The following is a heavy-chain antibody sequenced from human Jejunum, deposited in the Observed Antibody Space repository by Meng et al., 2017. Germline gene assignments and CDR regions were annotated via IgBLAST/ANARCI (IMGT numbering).Heavy chain of an antibody. Sequence: QVQLQESGPGLVKPSQTLSLTFPVSGGSLSSGGYYWNWIRQHAGRGLEWIGYIYYTGRTDYNPSLRSRVTISRDTSKNQFSLKVTSVTAADTAMYYCVARDGYNSPALGYWGQGNLVTVSS. CDR2: IYYTGRT. V-gene: IGHV4-31*03. D-gene: IGHD5-24*01. CDR3: VARDGYNSPALGY. CDR1: GGSLSSGGYY. J-gene: IGHJ4*02.